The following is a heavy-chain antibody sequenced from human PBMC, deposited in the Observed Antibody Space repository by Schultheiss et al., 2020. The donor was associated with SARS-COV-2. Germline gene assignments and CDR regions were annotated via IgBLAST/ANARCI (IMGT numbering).Heavy chain of an antibody. D-gene: IGHD3-3*01. J-gene: IGHJ6*02. V-gene: IGHV3-73*01. CDR3: AREGLLGDYYYYGMDV. Sequence: GESLKISCAASGFTFSSYAMSWVRQAPGKGLEWVGRIRSNANSYATAYAASVKGRFTISRDDSKNTAYLQMNSLKTEDTAVYYCAREGLLGDYYYYGMDVWGQGTTVTVSS. CDR2: IRSNANSYAT. CDR1: GFTFSSYA.